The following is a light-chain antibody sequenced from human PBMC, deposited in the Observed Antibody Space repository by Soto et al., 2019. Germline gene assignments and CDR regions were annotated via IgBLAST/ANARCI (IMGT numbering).Light chain of an antibody. V-gene: IGLV2-23*01. CDR2: NGT. J-gene: IGLJ1*01. Sequence: QSALAQPASVSGSPGQSITISCTGTSSDVGAYNAVSWYQQHPDRATQLIIFNGTQRPAGVSTRFSGSTSGNAAFLTVSGLRADDEADYFCCSSEPESTYVFGTGTKLTVL. CDR3: CSSEPESTYV. CDR1: SSDVGAYNA.